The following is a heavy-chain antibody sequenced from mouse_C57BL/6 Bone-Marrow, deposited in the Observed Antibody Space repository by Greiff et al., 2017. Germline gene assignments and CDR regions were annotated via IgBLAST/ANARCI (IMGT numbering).Heavy chain of an antibody. CDR2: IDPETGGT. J-gene: IGHJ2*01. D-gene: IGHD2-1*01. Sequence: VQLQQSGAELVRPGASVTLSCKASGYTFTDYEMHWVKQTPVHGLEMIGAIDPETGGTAYNQKFKGKAILTADKSSSTAYMELRSLTSEDSAVYYCTREEDGNFDYWGQGTTLTVSS. CDR3: TREEDGNFDY. V-gene: IGHV1-15*01. CDR1: GYTFTDYE.